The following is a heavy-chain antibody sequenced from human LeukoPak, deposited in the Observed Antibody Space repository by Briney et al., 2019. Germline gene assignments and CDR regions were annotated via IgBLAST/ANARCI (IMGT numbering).Heavy chain of an antibody. D-gene: IGHD3-22*01. Sequence: SVKVSCKASGGTFSSYAISWVLQAPGQGLEWMGGIIPIFGTANYAQKFQGRVTITADESTSTAYMELSSLRSEDTAVYYCARERGKDSSPFYYYYYMDVWGKGTTVTVSS. J-gene: IGHJ6*03. CDR2: IIPIFGTA. CDR3: ARERGKDSSPFYYYYYMDV. V-gene: IGHV1-69*13. CDR1: GGTFSSYA.